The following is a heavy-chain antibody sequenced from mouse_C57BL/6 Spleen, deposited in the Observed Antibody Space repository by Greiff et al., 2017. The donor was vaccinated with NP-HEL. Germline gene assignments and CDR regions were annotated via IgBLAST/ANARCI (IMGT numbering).Heavy chain of an antibody. CDR2: IEPNSGGT. CDR1: GYTFTSYW. Sequence: QVQLQQPGAELVKPGASVKLSCKASGYTFTSYWMHWVKQRPGRGLEWIGRIEPNSGGTKYNEKFKSKATLTVDKPSSTAYMQRSSLTAEDAAVYYCASGANWDVDGYFDVWGTGTAVTVSS. J-gene: IGHJ1*03. V-gene: IGHV1-72*01. D-gene: IGHD4-1*01. CDR3: ASGANWDVDGYFDV.